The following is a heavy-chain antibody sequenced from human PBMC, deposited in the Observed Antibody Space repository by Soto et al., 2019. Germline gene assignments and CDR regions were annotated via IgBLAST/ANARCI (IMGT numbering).Heavy chain of an antibody. D-gene: IGHD2-21*02. CDR3: ARDGLAYCGGDCTWTYYYGMDV. V-gene: IGHV3-11*05. CDR2: ISSSSSYT. CDR1: GFTFSDYY. Sequence: GGSLRLSCAASGFTFSDYYMSWIRQAPGKGLEWVSYISSSSSYTNYADSVKGRFTISRDNAKNSLYLQMNSLRAEDTAVYYCARDGLAYCGGDCTWTYYYGMDVWGQGTTVTVSS. J-gene: IGHJ6*02.